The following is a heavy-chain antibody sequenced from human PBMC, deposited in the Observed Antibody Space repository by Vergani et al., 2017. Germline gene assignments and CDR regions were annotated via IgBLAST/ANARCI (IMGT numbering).Heavy chain of an antibody. J-gene: IGHJ4*02. CDR2: LYRGAFT. Sequence: EVQLLESGGDLVQPGGSLTLSCAASGFTVSTDYFSWVRQAPGKGLEWVSILYRGAFTSYTDSVKGRFTVSRDNSKNTLHLQMNSLRADDTAVYYCARGYCTNSICRGKVDSWGQGTLVTVSS. CDR3: ARGYCTNSICRGKVDS. V-gene: IGHV3-66*01. D-gene: IGHD2-8*01. CDR1: GFTVSTDY.